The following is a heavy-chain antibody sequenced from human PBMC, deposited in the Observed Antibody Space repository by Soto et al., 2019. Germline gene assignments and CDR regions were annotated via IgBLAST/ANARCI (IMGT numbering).Heavy chain of an antibody. CDR1: GFTFSGLG. Sequence: QVPLVESGGGVVQPGRSVRLSCAASGFTFSGLGMHWVRQAPGKGLEWVAVIRYDGSNIYYADAVKGRFTISRDNSKDSLYLQMTSLTADDTAVYYCARDGVGHTTFFGYFDYWGQGTLVTVSS. V-gene: IGHV3-33*01. D-gene: IGHD1-26*01. CDR2: IRYDGSNI. J-gene: IGHJ4*02. CDR3: ARDGVGHTTFFGYFDY.